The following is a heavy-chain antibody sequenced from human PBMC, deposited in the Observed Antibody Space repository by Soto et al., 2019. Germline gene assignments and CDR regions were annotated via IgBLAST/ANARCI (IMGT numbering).Heavy chain of an antibody. CDR2: IYYSGST. CDR3: ARSRPYYYDSSGHFDY. D-gene: IGHD3-22*01. J-gene: IGHJ4*02. V-gene: IGHV4-30-4*01. CDR1: GGSISSGDYY. Sequence: SETLSLTCTVSGGSISSGDYYWSWIRQPPGKGLEWIGYIYYSGSTYYNPSLKSLVTISVDTSKNQFSLKLSSVPAADTAVYYCARSRPYYYDSSGHFDYWGQGTLVTVTA.